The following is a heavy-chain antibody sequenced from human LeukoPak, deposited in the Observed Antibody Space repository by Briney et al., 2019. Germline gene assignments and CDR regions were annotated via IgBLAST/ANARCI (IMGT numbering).Heavy chain of an antibody. V-gene: IGHV4-59*12. J-gene: IGHJ4*02. CDR2: IYNSGRT. D-gene: IGHD4-17*01. CDR3: ARLYGDRYFDY. Sequence: PSETLSLTCSVSGVSISSYYWSWIRQPPGKGLEWIGYIYNSGRTNYNPSLKSRVTISVDTSKNQFSLKLSSVTAADTAVYYCARLYGDRYFDYWGQGTLVTVSS. CDR1: GVSISSYY.